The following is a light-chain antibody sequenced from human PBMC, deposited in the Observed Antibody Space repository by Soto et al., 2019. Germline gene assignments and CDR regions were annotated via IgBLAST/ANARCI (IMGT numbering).Light chain of an antibody. CDR1: QSVSSY. Sequence: ESVLTQSPATLSLSPCERATFSFMASQSVSSYLAWYQQKPGQAPRLLIYDASNRATGIPARFSGSGSGTDFTLTISRLETEDFAVFYCQQYGTSEIIFGQGTRLEI. J-gene: IGKJ5*01. CDR3: QQYGTSEII. CDR2: DAS. V-gene: IGKV3-11*01.